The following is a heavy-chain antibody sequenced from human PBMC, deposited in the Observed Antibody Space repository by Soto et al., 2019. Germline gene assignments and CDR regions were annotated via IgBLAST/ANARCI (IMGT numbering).Heavy chain of an antibody. V-gene: IGHV3-23*01. CDR1: GFTFSSYA. D-gene: IGHD6-19*01. Sequence: PGGSLRLSCAASGFTFSSYAMSWVRQAPGKGLEWVSAISGNGADTSYGDSVRGRFTISRDNSKDTLFLQMNSLRADDTGVYYCGKERRGSGWFVSSCWGQGILVTVSS. CDR3: GKERRGSGWFVSSC. CDR2: ISGNGADT. J-gene: IGHJ1*01.